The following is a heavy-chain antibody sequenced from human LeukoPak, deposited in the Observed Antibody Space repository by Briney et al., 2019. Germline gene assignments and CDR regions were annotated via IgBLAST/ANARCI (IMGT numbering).Heavy chain of an antibody. J-gene: IGHJ4*02. V-gene: IGHV4-59*01. CDR2: IYYSGST. CDR3: ASYRGYSYGYYFNY. Sequence: PSETPSLTCTVSGVSISTYYWSWIRQPPGKGLEWIGYIYYSGSTNYNPSLKSRVTISIDTSRNQFSLRLNSVAAADTAVYYCASYRGYSYGYYFNYWGQGTLVTVSS. CDR1: GVSISTYY. D-gene: IGHD5-18*01.